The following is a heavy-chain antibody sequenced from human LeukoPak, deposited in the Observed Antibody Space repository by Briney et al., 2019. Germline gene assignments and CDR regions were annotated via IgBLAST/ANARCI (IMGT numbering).Heavy chain of an antibody. CDR2: IYYSGGT. Sequence: SETLSLTCTVSGGSINYYYWMWIRQPPGKGLEWIGYIYYSGGTHYSPSLKSRVTMLVDTSKNQFSLKLTAVTAADTAVYYCARLANGGFDYWGQGTLVTVSS. CDR3: ARLANGGFDY. J-gene: IGHJ4*02. D-gene: IGHD4-23*01. CDR1: GGSINYYY. V-gene: IGHV4-59*01.